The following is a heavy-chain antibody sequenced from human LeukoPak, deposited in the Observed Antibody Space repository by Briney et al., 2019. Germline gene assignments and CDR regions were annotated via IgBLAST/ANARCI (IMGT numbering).Heavy chain of an antibody. V-gene: IGHV3-53*01. CDR1: GFTVSSNY. CDR2: IHSGGDT. D-gene: IGHD3-16*01. J-gene: IGHJ4*02. CDR3: ARDLGSLGYFDY. Sequence: GGSLRLACAASGFTVSSNYMNWVRQAPGKGLEWDSLIHSGGDTYYADSVKGRFIISRDNSKNTLYLQMNSLRAEDTAVYYCARDLGSLGYFDYWGQGTLVTVSS.